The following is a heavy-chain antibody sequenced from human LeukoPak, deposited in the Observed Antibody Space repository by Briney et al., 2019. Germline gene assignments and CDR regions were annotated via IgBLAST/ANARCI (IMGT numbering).Heavy chain of an antibody. CDR1: GYTFTDYY. CDR2: INPNSGAT. Sequence: GASVKVSCKASGYTFTDYYKHWVRQAPGQALEWMGWINPNSGATIYAQKFQGRVTMTRDSSISTAYMEVSRLTSDDTAVYHCATTFSSGWYFHYWGQGTLVTVSS. J-gene: IGHJ4*02. D-gene: IGHD6-19*01. V-gene: IGHV1-2*02. CDR3: ATTFSSGWYFHY.